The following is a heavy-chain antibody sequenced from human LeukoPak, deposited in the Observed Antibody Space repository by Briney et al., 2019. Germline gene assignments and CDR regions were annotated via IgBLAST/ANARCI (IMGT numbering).Heavy chain of an antibody. Sequence: SETLSLTCTVSGGSISSYYWSWIRQPAGKGLEWIGYIYHSGSTYYNPSLKSRVTISVDRSKNQFSLKLSSVTAADTAVYYCASSTVSELYYFDYWGQGTLVTVSS. CDR3: ASSTVSELYYFDY. CDR2: IYHSGST. J-gene: IGHJ4*02. V-gene: IGHV4-59*06. D-gene: IGHD4-17*01. CDR1: GGSISSYY.